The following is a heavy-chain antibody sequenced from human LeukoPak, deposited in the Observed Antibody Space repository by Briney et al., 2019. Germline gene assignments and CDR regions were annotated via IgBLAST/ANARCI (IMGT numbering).Heavy chain of an antibody. D-gene: IGHD1-7*01. CDR2: IKEEGSEK. V-gene: IGHV3-7*01. J-gene: IGHJ4*02. Sequence: QPGGSLRLSCAASGFTFNTYWMTWVRQAPGMGLEWVANIKEEGSEKNYVDSVKGRFTISRDNAKNSLYLQMSSLRAEDTAVYYCARAGWNLFLNFWGQGTLVTVSS. CDR1: GFTFNTYW. CDR3: ARAGWNLFLNF.